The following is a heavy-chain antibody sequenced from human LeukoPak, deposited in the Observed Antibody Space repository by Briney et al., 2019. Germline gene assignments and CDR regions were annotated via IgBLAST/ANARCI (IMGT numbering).Heavy chain of an antibody. CDR3: AREGTAFWHWFDP. CDR1: GASISGYY. CDR2: IYHSGDT. D-gene: IGHD3-3*01. Sequence: PSETLSLTCSVSGASISGYYWSWIRQPPGKGLEWIGYIYHSGDTNYNPSLKSRVTISVDTSKNQSSLKLNSVTAADTALYYCAREGTAFWHWFDPWGQGTLVTVSS. J-gene: IGHJ5*02. V-gene: IGHV4-59*01.